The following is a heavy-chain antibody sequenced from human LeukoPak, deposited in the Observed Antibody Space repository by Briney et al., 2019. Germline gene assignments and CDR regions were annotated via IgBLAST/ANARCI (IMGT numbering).Heavy chain of an antibody. CDR3: ARARRGSTSSPFRASIAARNYFDY. Sequence: SQTLSLTRAVYGGSLSGYYWSWIRQPPPKGLEWSGEINYIGITNYNPSLTRRVTTSVDTPKNQFSLKLSSVTAADTAVYYCARARRGSTSSPFRASIAARNYFDYWGQGTLVTVSS. V-gene: IGHV4-34*01. CDR1: GGSLSGYY. CDR2: INYIGIT. J-gene: IGHJ4*02. D-gene: IGHD6-6*01.